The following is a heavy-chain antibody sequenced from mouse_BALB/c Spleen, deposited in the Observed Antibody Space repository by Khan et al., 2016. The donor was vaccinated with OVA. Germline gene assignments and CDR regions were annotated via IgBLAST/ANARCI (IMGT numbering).Heavy chain of an antibody. D-gene: IGHD1-1*02. Sequence: VQLQQSGPELVRPGASVKISCTASGYSFTGYFMNWVMQSHGKSLEWIGRINPHIGETFYNQRFKDKATLTVDESSSTAHMELRSLASEDSAVYYCTRIYGGDFDYWGQGTTLTVSA. CDR3: TRIYGGDFDY. CDR2: INPHIGET. V-gene: IGHV1-20*02. CDR1: GYSFTGYF. J-gene: IGHJ2*01.